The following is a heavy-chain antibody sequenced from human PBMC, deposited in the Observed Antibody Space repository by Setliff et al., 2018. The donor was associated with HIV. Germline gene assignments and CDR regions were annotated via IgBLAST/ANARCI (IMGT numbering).Heavy chain of an antibody. Sequence: SETLSLTCTVSGYSVNSDYLWCWIRQPPGKGLEWIGSVYHSGSTYYNPSPKGRVTTSIDTSKNQFSLKLSSVTAADTTVYYCARDVGLCGVDCWPYFYFDLWGRGNLVTVSS. J-gene: IGHJ2*01. CDR3: ARDVGLCGVDCWPYFYFDL. D-gene: IGHD2-21*02. CDR2: VYHSGST. V-gene: IGHV4-38-2*02. CDR1: GYSVNSDYL.